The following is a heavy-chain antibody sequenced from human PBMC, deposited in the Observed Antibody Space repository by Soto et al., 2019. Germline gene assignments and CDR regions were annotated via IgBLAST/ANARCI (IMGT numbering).Heavy chain of an antibody. CDR3: AHGRTVTKESNWFDP. D-gene: IGHD4-17*01. Sequence: QITLKESGPTLVKPTQTLTLTCTFSGFSLSTSGVGVGWIRQPPGKALEWLALIYWDDDKRYSPSLKSRLTITKDTSKNQVVLTMTNMDPVDTATYYCAHGRTVTKESNWFDPWGQGTLVTVSS. CDR2: IYWDDDK. CDR1: GFSLSTSGVG. J-gene: IGHJ5*02. V-gene: IGHV2-5*02.